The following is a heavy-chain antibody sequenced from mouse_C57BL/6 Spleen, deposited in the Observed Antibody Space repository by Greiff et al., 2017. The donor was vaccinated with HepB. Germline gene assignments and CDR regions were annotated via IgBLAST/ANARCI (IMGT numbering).Heavy chain of an antibody. J-gene: IGHJ4*01. Sequence: EVKVVESGGGLVQPGGSLSLSCAASGFTFTDYYMSWVRQPPGKALEWLGFIRNKANGYTTEYSASVKGRFTISRDNSQSILYLQMNALRAEDSATYYCAQGNFFMDYWGQGTSVTVSS. D-gene: IGHD4-1*02. CDR2: IRNKANGYTT. V-gene: IGHV7-3*01. CDR3: AQGNFFMDY. CDR1: GFTFTDYY.